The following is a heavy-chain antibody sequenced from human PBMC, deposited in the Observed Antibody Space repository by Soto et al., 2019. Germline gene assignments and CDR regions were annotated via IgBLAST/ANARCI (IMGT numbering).Heavy chain of an antibody. Sequence: EVQLVESGGGLIQPGGSLRLSCAASGFTFSSNDMNWVRQAPGKGLEWVSLIYSGGSTXXADSVKGRFTISRDNSXXXXXXXXXXXXXXXXXXXXXATRPLLPGAPWGQGTMVTVSS. CDR3: ATRPLLPGAP. J-gene: IGHJ3*01. V-gene: IGHV3-53*01. D-gene: IGHD3-22*01. CDR1: GFTFSSND. CDR2: IYSGGST.